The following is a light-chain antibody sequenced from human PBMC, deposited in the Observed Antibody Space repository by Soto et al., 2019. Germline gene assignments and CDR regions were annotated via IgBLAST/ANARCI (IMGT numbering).Light chain of an antibody. CDR2: GAA. Sequence: EIVLTQSPGTLSLSPGERATLSCRASQSVRSNYLAWYQQRPGQAPRLLIYGAASRGTGIPARFSGSGSGTDFTLTISSLEPEDFAVYYCQQYGRSTPITFGQGTRLEIK. V-gene: IGKV3-20*01. CDR3: QQYGRSTPIT. J-gene: IGKJ5*01. CDR1: QSVRSNY.